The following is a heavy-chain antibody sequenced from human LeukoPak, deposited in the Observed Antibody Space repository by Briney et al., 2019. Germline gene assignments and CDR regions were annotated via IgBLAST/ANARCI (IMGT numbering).Heavy chain of an antibody. CDR3: ARDLRLGYCSGGSCYSGSNWFDP. CDR2: IYTSGST. J-gene: IGHJ5*02. Sequence: SETLSLTCTVSGGSISSYYYNWIRQPAGKGLEWIGRIYTSGSTNYNPSLKSRVTMSLDTSKNQFSLKLSSVTAADTAVYYCARDLRLGYCSGGSCYSGSNWFDPWGQGTLVTVSS. V-gene: IGHV4-4*07. CDR1: GGSISSYY. D-gene: IGHD2-15*01.